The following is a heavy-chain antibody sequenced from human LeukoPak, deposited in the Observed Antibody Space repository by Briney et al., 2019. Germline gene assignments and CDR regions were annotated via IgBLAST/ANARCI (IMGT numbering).Heavy chain of an antibody. CDR3: AKLYFRESSTTLDY. D-gene: IGHD3-10*01. CDR2: ISYDGSNK. V-gene: IGHV3-30*18. Sequence: GGSLRLSCAASGFTFSSYGMHWVRQAPGKGLEWVAVISYDGSNKYYADSVKGRFTISRDNSKNTLYLQMNSLRAEDTAVYYCAKLYFRESSTTLDYWGQGTLVTVSS. CDR1: GFTFSSYG. J-gene: IGHJ4*02.